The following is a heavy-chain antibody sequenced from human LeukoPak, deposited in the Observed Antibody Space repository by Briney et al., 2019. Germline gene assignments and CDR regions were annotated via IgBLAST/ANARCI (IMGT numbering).Heavy chain of an antibody. V-gene: IGHV3-20*04. CDR2: INWNGGST. Sequence: GGSLRLSCAASGFTFADYGMSWVRQAPGKGLEWVSGINWNGGSTGYADSVKGRFTISRDNAKNSLYLQMNSLRAEDTALYYCARADWNLYFDYWGQGTLVTVSS. CDR1: GFTFADYG. J-gene: IGHJ4*02. CDR3: ARADWNLYFDY. D-gene: IGHD1-1*01.